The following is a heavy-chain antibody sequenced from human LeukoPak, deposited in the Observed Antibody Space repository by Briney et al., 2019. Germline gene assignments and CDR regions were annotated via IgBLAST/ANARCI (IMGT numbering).Heavy chain of an antibody. Sequence: SETLSLTCAVYGGSFSGYYWSWIRQPPGKGLEWIGEINHSGSTNYNPSLKSRVTISVDTSKNQFSLKLSSVTAADTAVYYCARGLGEWEPTGAFDYWGQGTLVTVSS. CDR2: INHSGST. CDR3: ARGLGEWEPTGAFDY. J-gene: IGHJ4*02. V-gene: IGHV4-34*01. CDR1: GGSFSGYY. D-gene: IGHD1-26*01.